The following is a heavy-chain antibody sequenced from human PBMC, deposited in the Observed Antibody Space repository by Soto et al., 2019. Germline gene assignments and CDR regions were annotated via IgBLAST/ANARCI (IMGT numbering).Heavy chain of an antibody. CDR1: GFSLSTSGAG. D-gene: IGHD2-15*01. Sequence: QITLKESGPTLVKPTQTLTLTCTFSGFSLSTSGAGVAWIRQPPGKALQWLALIYWDDDKRYRPSLETRLTITKDTSKNQVVLTMTNMDSVDTATYYCAYLPCSGGSCYWFSYSGMAVWGQGTTVTVSS. V-gene: IGHV2-5*02. CDR3: AYLPCSGGSCYWFSYSGMAV. J-gene: IGHJ6*02. CDR2: IYWDDDK.